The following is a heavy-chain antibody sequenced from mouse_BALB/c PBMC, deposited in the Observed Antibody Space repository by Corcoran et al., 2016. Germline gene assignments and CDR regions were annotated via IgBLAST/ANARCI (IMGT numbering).Heavy chain of an antibody. J-gene: IGHJ4*01. CDR3: ARRGTMITSYAMDY. Sequence: EVQLQQSGPELVKPGASVKISCKASGYSFTGYYMHWVKQSHVKSLEWIGRINPYNGATSYNQNFKDKASLTVDKSFSTAYMELHSLTSEDSAVYYCARRGTMITSYAMDYWGQGTSVTVSS. V-gene: IGHV1-26*01. CDR1: GYSFTGYY. D-gene: IGHD2-4*01. CDR2: INPYNGAT.